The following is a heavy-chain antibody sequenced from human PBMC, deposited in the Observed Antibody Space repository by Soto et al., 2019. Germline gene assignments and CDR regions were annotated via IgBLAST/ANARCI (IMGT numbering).Heavy chain of an antibody. J-gene: IGHJ4*02. CDR1: GFTFSSYA. V-gene: IGHV3-30-3*01. CDR3: ARDIVGATGYLVY. D-gene: IGHD1-26*01. CDR2: ISYDGSNK. Sequence: GGSLRLSCAASGFTFSSYAMHWVRQAPGKGLEWVAVISYDGSNKYYADSVKGRFTISRDNSKNTLYLQMNSLRAEDTAVYYCARDIVGATGYLVYWGQGTLVTVSS.